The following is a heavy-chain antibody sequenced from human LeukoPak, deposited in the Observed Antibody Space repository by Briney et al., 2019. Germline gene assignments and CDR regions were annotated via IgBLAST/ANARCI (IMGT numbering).Heavy chain of an antibody. CDR3: ASLYYHDSSGYYRDY. CDR1: GYTFTGYY. D-gene: IGHD3-22*01. V-gene: IGHV1-2*02. Sequence: ASVKVSCKASGYTFTGYYMHWVRQAPGQGLEWMGWINPNSGGTNYTQTFQGRVTMTRDTSISTAYMELSRVRSDDTAVYYCASLYYHDSSGYYRDYWGQGTMVTVSS. J-gene: IGHJ4*02. CDR2: INPNSGGT.